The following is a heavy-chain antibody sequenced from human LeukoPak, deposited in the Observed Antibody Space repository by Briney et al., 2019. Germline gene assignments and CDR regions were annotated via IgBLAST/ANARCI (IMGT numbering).Heavy chain of an antibody. CDR3: AKDGYYKLGYFDY. CDR1: GFTFSSYA. J-gene: IGHJ4*02. V-gene: IGHV3-23*01. D-gene: IGHD2-2*01. CDR2: ISGSGGST. Sequence: NPGGSLRLSCAASGFTFSSYAMSWDRQAPGKGLEWVSAISGSGGSTYYADSVKGRFTISRDNSKNTLYLQMNSLRAEDTAVYYCAKDGYYKLGYFDYWGQGTLVTVSS.